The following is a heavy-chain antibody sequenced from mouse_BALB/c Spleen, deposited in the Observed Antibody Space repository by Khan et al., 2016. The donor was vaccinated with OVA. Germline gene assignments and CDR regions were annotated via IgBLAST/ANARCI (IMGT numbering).Heavy chain of an antibody. CDR2: IYPGTDNS. CDR3: AREVDLFHFDN. V-gene: IGHV1-76*01. Sequence: QVQLKQSGAELVRPGASVKLSCKTSGYTFTSYWIHWVKQRSGQGLEWIARIYPGTDNSYYNEKFKDKATLTADKSSSTAYMQLSSLKSEGTNVYFCAREVDLFHFDNWGKGTTLTVSS. D-gene: IGHD1-1*02. J-gene: IGHJ2*01. CDR1: GYTFTSYW.